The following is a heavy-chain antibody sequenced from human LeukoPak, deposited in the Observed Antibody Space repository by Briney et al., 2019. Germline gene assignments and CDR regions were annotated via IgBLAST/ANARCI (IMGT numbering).Heavy chain of an antibody. CDR1: GFTFSNAW. Sequence: GGSLRLSCAASGFTFSNAWMSWVRQAPGKGLEWVGRSRNKAKSYTTEYAASVKGRFTISREDSKNSLYLQMNSLKTEDTAVYYCARVTTIFDYYYDYWGQGTLVTVSS. CDR2: SRNKAKSYTT. J-gene: IGHJ4*02. V-gene: IGHV3-72*01. D-gene: IGHD4-11*01. CDR3: ARVTTIFDYYYDY.